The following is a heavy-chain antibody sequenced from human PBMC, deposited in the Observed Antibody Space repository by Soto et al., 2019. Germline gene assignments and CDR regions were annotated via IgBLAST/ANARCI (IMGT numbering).Heavy chain of an antibody. CDR2: ISSGSEYI. D-gene: IGHD1-1*01. CDR3: ARGLGRTIGTTTRAFDV. V-gene: IGHV3-21*01. Sequence: GGSLRISCAASGFTFSSYSMNWVRQAQGKGLEWVPSISSGSEYIYYADSVKGRFSISRDNARNPLYLQVNSLRAEDTAVYYCARGLGRTIGTTTRAFDVLGKGKMGT. J-gene: IGHJ3*01. CDR1: GFTFSSYS.